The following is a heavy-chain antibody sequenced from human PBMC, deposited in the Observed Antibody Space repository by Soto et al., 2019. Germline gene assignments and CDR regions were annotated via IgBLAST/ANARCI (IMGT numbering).Heavy chain of an antibody. D-gene: IGHD5-18*01. V-gene: IGHV3-48*02. Sequence: EVQLVESGGGLVQPGGSLRLSSAACGFAFSSFGMHWFREAPGKGLEWVSYITTSGSSIHYADSVKGRFTISRDNAKNSLYLQMNSLRDEDTAVYYCAFRGYISGYYGFEIWGQGTMVTVSS. CDR3: AFRGYISGYYGFEI. CDR2: ITTSGSSI. J-gene: IGHJ3*02. CDR1: GFAFSSFG.